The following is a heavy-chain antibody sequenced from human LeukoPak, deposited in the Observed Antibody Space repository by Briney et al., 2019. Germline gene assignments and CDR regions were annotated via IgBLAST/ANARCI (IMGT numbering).Heavy chain of an antibody. J-gene: IGHJ6*03. Sequence: SETLSLTCTVSGYSISNGYYWGWIRQPPGKGLEWIGSIYHSGSTYYNPSLKSRVTISVDTSKNQFSLKLSSVTAADTAVYYCASGRCSSTSCYASYYYYMDVWGKGTTVTVSS. CDR1: GYSISNGYY. D-gene: IGHD2-2*01. CDR2: IYHSGST. CDR3: ASGRCSSTSCYASYYYYMDV. V-gene: IGHV4-38-2*02.